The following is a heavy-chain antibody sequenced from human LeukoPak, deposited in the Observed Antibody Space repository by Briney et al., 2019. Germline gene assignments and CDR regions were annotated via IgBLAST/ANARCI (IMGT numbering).Heavy chain of an antibody. CDR1: GGSISSSSYY. Sequence: SETLSLTCTVSGGSISSSSYYWGWIRRPPGKGLEWIGSIYYSGRTYYNPSLKSRVTISVDTSKSQFSLKLSSVTAADTAVYYCARRLARPGYFDYWGQGTLVTVSS. CDR2: IYYSGRT. V-gene: IGHV4-39*01. CDR3: ARRLARPGYFDY. J-gene: IGHJ4*02. D-gene: IGHD3-9*01.